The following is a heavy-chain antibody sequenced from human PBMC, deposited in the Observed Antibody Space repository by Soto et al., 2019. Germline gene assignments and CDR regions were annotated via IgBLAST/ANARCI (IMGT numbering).Heavy chain of an antibody. CDR1: GGSIRSYY. CDR2: THYSGST. D-gene: IGHD5-12*01. J-gene: IGHJ2*01. Sequence: QVQLQESGPGLVKPSETLSLTCTVSGGSIRSYYWSWIRLPPGPGLEWIGYTHYSGSTNYNSSLKSRVTISVDTSKNQFALRRSSVTAADTAVDYCARGYSGYDFIWYFDLWGRGTLVTVSS. CDR3: ARGYSGYDFIWYFDL. V-gene: IGHV4-59*12.